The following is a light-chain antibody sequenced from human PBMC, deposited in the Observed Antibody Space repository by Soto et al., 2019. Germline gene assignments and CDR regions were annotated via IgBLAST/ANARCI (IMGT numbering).Light chain of an antibody. Sequence: QSALTQPASVSGSPGQSITISCTGTSSDVGGYNYVSWYQQHPGKAPKLMIYEVSNRPSGISNRFSGPNSGNTASLTISGLQAEYEADYYCSSYTSSSTHVVFGGGTKLTLL. V-gene: IGLV2-14*01. CDR3: SSYTSSSTHVV. J-gene: IGLJ2*01. CDR2: EVS. CDR1: SSDVGGYNY.